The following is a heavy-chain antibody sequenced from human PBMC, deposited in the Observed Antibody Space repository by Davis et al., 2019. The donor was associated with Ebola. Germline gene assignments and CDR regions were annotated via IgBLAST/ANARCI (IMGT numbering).Heavy chain of an antibody. J-gene: IGHJ4*02. V-gene: IGHV4-39*07. CDR3: ARGRYYSLLQKLFYFDY. Sequence: MPSETLSLTCTVPGGSISSSSYYWCWIRQPPGKGLEWIGSIYPSGSTYYNPSLKSRVTISSDTSKNQFSLKLHSVTAADTAVYYCARGRYYSLLQKLFYFDYWGQGTLVTVSS. CDR2: IYPSGST. D-gene: IGHD3-10*01. CDR1: GGSISSSSYY.